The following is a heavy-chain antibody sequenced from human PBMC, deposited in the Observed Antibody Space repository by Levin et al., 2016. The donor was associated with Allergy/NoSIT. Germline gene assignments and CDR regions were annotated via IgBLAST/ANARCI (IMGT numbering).Heavy chain of an antibody. CDR1: GFTFSSYW. CDR3: ARGSRSPTRGLWFGELTRWAFDI. V-gene: IGHV3-7*04. CDR2: IKQDGSEK. J-gene: IGHJ3*02. D-gene: IGHD3-10*01. Sequence: GGSLRLSCAASGFTFSSYWMSWVRQAPGKGLEWVANIKQDGSEKYYVDSVKGRFTISRDNAKNSLYLQMNSLRAEDTAVYFCARGSRSPTRGLWFGELTRWAFDIWGQGTMVTVSS.